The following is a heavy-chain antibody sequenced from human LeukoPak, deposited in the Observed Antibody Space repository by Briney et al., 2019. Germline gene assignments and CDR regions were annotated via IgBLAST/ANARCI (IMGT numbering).Heavy chain of an antibody. CDR3: ARSLYRGGYSYGYASSH. D-gene: IGHD5-18*01. CDR2: INPNNGGT. V-gene: IGHV1-2*06. Sequence: ASVKVSCKASGYPFTGYYLHWIRQAPGQGLEYMGRINPNNGGTNYAQKFQGRVTITRDTSASTAYMELSSLRSEDTAVYYCARSLYRGGYSYGYASSHWGQGTLVTVSS. J-gene: IGHJ4*02. CDR1: GYPFTGYY.